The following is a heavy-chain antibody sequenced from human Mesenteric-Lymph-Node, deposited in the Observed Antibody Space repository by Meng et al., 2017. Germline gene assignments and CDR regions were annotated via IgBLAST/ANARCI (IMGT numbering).Heavy chain of an antibody. V-gene: IGHV3-21*01. D-gene: IGHD6-13*01. J-gene: IGHJ4*02. CDR1: GFTFSSYS. CDR3: ARDRDRSLENN. CDR2: ISSSSYI. Sequence: GESLKISCAASGFTFSSYSMNWVRQAPGKGLEWVSSISSSSYIYYADSVKGRFTISRDNAKNSLYLQMNSVTAEDTGVYYCARDRDRSLENNWGPGTLVTVSS.